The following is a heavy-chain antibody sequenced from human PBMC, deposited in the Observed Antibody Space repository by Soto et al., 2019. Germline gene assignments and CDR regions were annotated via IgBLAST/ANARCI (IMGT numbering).Heavy chain of an antibody. J-gene: IGHJ5*02. D-gene: IGHD3-10*01. CDR1: GGSISSSNW. CDR2: IYHSGGT. V-gene: IGHV4-4*02. CDR3: ARDYMVRGVMRWFDP. Sequence: QVQLQESGPGLVKPSGTLSLTCAVSGGSISSSNWWSWVRQPPGKGLEWIREIYHSGGTNYNPSLKSRVTISVDKSKNQFSLKLSSVTAADTAVYYCARDYMVRGVMRWFDPWGQGTLVTVSS.